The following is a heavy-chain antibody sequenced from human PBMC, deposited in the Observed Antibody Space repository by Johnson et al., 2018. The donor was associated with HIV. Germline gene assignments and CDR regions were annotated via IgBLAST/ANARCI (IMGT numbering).Heavy chain of an antibody. D-gene: IGHD6-6*01. CDR2: IWYDGSNK. CDR3: AKDKEYSSSPGAFDI. Sequence: QVQLVESGGGVVQPGRSLRLSCAASGFTFSSYGMHWVRQAPGKGLEWVAVIWYDGSNKYYAASVKGRFTISRDNSKNTLYLQMNSLRAEDTAVYYCAKDKEYSSSPGAFDIWGQGTMVTVSS. J-gene: IGHJ3*02. V-gene: IGHV3-33*06. CDR1: GFTFSSYG.